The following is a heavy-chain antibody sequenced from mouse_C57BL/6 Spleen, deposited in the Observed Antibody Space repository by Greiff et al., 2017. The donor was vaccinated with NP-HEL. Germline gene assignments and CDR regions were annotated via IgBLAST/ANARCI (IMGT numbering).Heavy chain of an antibody. J-gene: IGHJ3*01. CDR1: GYTFTDYE. V-gene: IGHV1-15*01. CDR2: IDPETGGT. D-gene: IGHD2-3*01. CDR3: TRDGGYYITQFAY. Sequence: VHLVESGAELVRPGASVTLSCKASGYTFTDYEMHWVKQTPVHGLEWIGAIDPETGGTAYNQKFKGKAILTADKSSSTAYMELRSLTSEDSAVYYCTRDGGYYITQFAYWGQGTLVTVSA.